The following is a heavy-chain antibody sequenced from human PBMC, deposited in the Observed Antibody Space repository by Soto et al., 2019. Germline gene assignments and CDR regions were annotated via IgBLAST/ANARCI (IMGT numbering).Heavy chain of an antibody. J-gene: IGHJ4*02. CDR1: GGSFSGYY. CDR3: ARGRYYDYIWGSSYFDY. D-gene: IGHD3-16*01. CDR2: INHSGST. Sequence: SETLSLTCAVYGGSFSGYYWSWIRQPPGKGLEWIGEINHSGSTNYNPSLKSRATISVDTSKNRFSLKLSSVTAADTAVYYCARGRYYDYIWGSSYFDYWGQGTLVTVSS. V-gene: IGHV4-34*01.